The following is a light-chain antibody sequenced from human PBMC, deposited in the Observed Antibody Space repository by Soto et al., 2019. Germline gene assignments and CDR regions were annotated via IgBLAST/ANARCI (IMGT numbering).Light chain of an antibody. Sequence: QAVVTQEPSLTVSPGGTVTLTCGSTTGAVTSGHYPSWFQQKPGQAPRTLIYDTTNRHSWTPARFSGSLLGGKAALTLSGAQPGDEAEYSCLLSYSDAGGGVFGGGTKLTVL. V-gene: IGLV7-46*01. CDR1: TGAVTSGHY. CDR3: LLSYSDAGGGV. CDR2: DTT. J-gene: IGLJ3*02.